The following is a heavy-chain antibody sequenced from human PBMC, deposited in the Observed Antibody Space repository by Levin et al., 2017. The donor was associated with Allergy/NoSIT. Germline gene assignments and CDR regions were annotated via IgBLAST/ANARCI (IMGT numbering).Heavy chain of an antibody. CDR2: ITSRSSYI. Sequence: PGGSLRLSCAASGFTFSDNNMNWVRQAPGKGLEWVASITSRSSYIYYADSVKGRFTVSRDNAKKSLYLQMNSLRAEDTAVYYCAGGIAAAGGGYYHFYFYMDVWGKGTTVTVSS. D-gene: IGHD6-13*01. CDR3: AGGIAAAGGGYYHFYFYMDV. CDR1: GFTFSDNN. J-gene: IGHJ6*03. V-gene: IGHV3-21*01.